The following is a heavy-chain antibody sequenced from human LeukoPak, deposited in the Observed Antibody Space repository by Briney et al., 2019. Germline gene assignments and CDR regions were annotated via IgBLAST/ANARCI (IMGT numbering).Heavy chain of an antibody. CDR1: GGTFSSYA. Sequence: SVKVSCKASGGTFSSYAISWVRQAPGQGLEWMGRIIPIFGTANYAQKFQGRVTMTRDTSISTAYMELSRLRSDDTAVYYCARGYCSGGTCYLVENWLDPWGQGTLVTVSS. CDR3: ARGYCSGGTCYLVENWLDP. CDR2: IIPIFGTA. V-gene: IGHV1-69*05. D-gene: IGHD2-15*01. J-gene: IGHJ5*02.